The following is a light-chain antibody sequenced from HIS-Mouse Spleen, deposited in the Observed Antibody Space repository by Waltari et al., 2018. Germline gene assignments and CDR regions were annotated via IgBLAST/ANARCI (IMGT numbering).Light chain of an antibody. V-gene: IGLV3-19*01. Sequence: SSELTQDPAVSVALGQTVRITCQGDSLRSYYASWYQQKPGQAPVLVIYGKNNRPSGIPDRFPGSSSGNTASLTITGAEAEDEAEYYCTSRDSSGNHVVFGGGTKLTVL. J-gene: IGLJ2*01. CDR2: GKN. CDR1: SLRSYY. CDR3: TSRDSSGNHVV.